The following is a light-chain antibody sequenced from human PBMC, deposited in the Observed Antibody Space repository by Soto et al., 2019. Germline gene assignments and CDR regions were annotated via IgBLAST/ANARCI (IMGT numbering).Light chain of an antibody. Sequence: QSALTQPRSVSGSPGQSVTISCTGTSSDVGGYNFVSWYQHHPGKAPKLMIYDVRRRPSGVPDRFSGSKSGNTASLTISGLQAEDEADYYCCSYAGSYSHYVFGTGTKVTDL. J-gene: IGLJ1*01. CDR3: CSYAGSYSHYV. CDR1: SSDVGGYNF. CDR2: DVR. V-gene: IGLV2-11*01.